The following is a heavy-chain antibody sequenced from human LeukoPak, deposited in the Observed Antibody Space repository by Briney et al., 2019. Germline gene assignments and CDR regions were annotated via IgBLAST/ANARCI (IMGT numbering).Heavy chain of an antibody. CDR3: AKVPLEYSSSPSNWFDP. CDR1: GFAFSSYG. V-gene: IGHV3-30*02. CDR2: IRYDGSNK. D-gene: IGHD6-6*01. Sequence: QSGGFLRLSCAASGFAFSSYGMHWVRQAPGKGLVWVAFIRYDGSNKYYADSVKGRFTISRDNSKNTLYLQMNSLRAEDTAVYYCAKVPLEYSSSPSNWFDPWGQGTLVTVSS. J-gene: IGHJ5*02.